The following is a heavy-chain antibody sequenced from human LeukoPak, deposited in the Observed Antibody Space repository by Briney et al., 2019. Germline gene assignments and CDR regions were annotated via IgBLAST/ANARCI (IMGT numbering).Heavy chain of an antibody. CDR2: IIPILGIA. CDR3: ARHGDYYDSSGYELLNAFDI. CDR1: GGTFSSYA. Sequence: SVKVSCKASGGTFSSYAISWVRQAPGQGLEWRGRIIPILGIANYAQKFQGRVTITADKSTSTAYMELSRLRSEDTAVYFCARHGDYYDSSGYELLNAFDISGEGTMVTVSS. J-gene: IGHJ3*02. V-gene: IGHV1-69*04. D-gene: IGHD3-22*01.